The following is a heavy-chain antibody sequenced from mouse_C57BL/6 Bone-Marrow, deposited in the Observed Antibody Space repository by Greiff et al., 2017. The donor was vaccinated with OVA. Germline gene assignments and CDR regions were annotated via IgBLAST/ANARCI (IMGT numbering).Heavy chain of an antibody. CDR3: ARDYYSNYFSWFAY. D-gene: IGHD2-5*01. J-gene: IGHJ3*01. CDR2: ISDGGSYT. CDR1: GFTFSSYA. V-gene: IGHV5-4*01. Sequence: EVHLVESGGGLVKPGGSLKLSCAASGFTFSSYAMSWVRQTPEKRLEWVATISDGGSYTYYPDNVKGRFTISRDNAKNNLYLQMSHLKSEDTAMYYCARDYYSNYFSWFAYLGQGTLVTVSA.